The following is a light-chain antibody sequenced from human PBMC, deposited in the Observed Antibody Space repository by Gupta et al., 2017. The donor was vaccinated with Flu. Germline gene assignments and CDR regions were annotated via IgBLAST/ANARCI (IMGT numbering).Light chain of an antibody. CDR3: QQNNTYQT. CDR1: QSISTW. V-gene: IGKV1-5*03. Sequence: DIQMTQSPSALSASVGDRVTSTCRASQSISTWLTWYQQKPEKAPKLLVYQASRLQSGVSSRFSGSGYATDFTLTSSSRQHDDSATYYGQQNNTYQTFGQGTKVEI. J-gene: IGKJ1*01. CDR2: QAS.